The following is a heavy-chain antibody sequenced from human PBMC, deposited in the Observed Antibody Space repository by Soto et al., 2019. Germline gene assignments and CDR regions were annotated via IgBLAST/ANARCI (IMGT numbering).Heavy chain of an antibody. CDR3: GRCNGDDCHSPFDY. D-gene: IGHD2-8*01. J-gene: IGHJ4*02. Sequence: QVQLVESGGGVVQPGGSLRLSCAASGFTFSNFGMHRVRQAPGKGLEWVADITKNGRNKDYADSVKGRLAISRDNSKNTLELQMNSLRVEDTAMYYCGRCNGDDCHSPFDYWGQGTLVTVSS. CDR1: GFTFSNFG. V-gene: IGHV3-30*03. CDR2: ITKNGRNK.